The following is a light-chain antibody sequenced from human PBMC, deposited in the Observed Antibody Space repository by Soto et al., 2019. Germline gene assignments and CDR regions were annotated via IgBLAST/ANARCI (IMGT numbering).Light chain of an antibody. CDR3: QQYST. V-gene: IGKV1-5*03. CDR1: QRISSW. J-gene: IGKJ1*01. CDR2: KAS. Sequence: DIQMTQSPSTMSDSVGDRVTITCRAIQRISSWLAWYQQKPGQAPKLLIYKASSLESGVPSRFSGSGSGTDFTHTISSVQPDDFTTYYCQQYSTFGQGTKVEIK.